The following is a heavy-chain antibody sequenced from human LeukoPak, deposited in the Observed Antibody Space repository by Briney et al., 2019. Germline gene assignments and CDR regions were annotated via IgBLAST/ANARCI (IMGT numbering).Heavy chain of an antibody. V-gene: IGHV1-2*06. Sequence: ASVKVSCKASGYTFTGYYMHWVRQAPGQGLEWMGRINPNSGGTNYAQKFQGRVTMNRDTSISTAYMELSRLRSDDTAVYYCARVETYYYYYMDVWGKGTTVTVSS. CDR3: ARVETYYYYYMDV. CDR2: INPNSGGT. J-gene: IGHJ6*03. D-gene: IGHD3-3*01. CDR1: GYTFTGYY.